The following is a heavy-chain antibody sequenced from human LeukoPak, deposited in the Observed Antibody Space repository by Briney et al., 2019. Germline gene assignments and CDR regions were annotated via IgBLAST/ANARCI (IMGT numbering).Heavy chain of an antibody. D-gene: IGHD5-18*01. Sequence: GGSLRLSCAASGFTFSSYSMNWVRQAPGKGLEWVSSISSSSSYIYYADSVKGRFTISRDNAKNSLYLQMNSLRAEDTAVYYCARGVYNYGYLGVYFDYWGQGTLVTVSS. V-gene: IGHV3-21*01. J-gene: IGHJ4*02. CDR2: ISSSSSYI. CDR1: GFTFSSYS. CDR3: ARGVYNYGYLGVYFDY.